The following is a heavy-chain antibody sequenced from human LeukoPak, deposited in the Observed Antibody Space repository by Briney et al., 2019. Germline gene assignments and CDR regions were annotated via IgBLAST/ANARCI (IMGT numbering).Heavy chain of an antibody. J-gene: IGHJ3*02. V-gene: IGHV4-39*01. D-gene: IGHD2-2*02. CDR3: ARPYRIRSAFDI. Sequence: PSETLSLTCTVSGGSIRSSSYYWGWIRQPPGKGLEWIGSIYYTGSTYYNPSLKSRVTISIDMSKSQFSLKLTSVTAADTAVYYYARPYRIRSAFDIWGQGTMVTVSS. CDR2: IYYTGST. CDR1: GGSIRSSSYY.